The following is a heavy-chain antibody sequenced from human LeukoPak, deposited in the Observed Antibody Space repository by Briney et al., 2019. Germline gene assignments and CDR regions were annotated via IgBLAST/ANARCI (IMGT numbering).Heavy chain of an antibody. J-gene: IGHJ4*02. V-gene: IGHV3-48*03. CDR1: GFTFSSYA. Sequence: GGSLRLSCTASGFTFSSYAMNWVRQAPGKGLEWVSYISNSGSRIYYANSVKGRFTISRDNAKNSLYLQMNSLRAEDTGVYYCARGGADDYWGQGTLVTVSS. CDR3: ARGGADDY. CDR2: ISNSGSRI. D-gene: IGHD1-26*01.